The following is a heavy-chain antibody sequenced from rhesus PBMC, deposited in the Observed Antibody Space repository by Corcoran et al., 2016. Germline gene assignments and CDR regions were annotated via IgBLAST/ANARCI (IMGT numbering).Heavy chain of an antibody. V-gene: IGHV3S18*01. CDR2: ITYTGGST. Sequence: EVQLVESGGGLAKPVGSLRLSCAASGFSFRDYYMFWVRQAPGTGLEWVSCITYTGGSTYYADSVKGRFTISRENTQNTLYLQMDSLRAEDTAVYYCARPYGNYWYFDLWGPGTPITISS. CDR1: GFSFRDYY. CDR3: ARPYGNYWYFDL. D-gene: IGHD4-35*01. J-gene: IGHJ2*01.